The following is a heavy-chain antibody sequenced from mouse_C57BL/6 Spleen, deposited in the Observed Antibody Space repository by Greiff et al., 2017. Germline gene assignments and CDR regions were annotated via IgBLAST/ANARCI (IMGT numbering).Heavy chain of an antibody. CDR3: VSLITTVVKYFDV. D-gene: IGHD1-1*01. CDR1: GFSFNTYA. V-gene: IGHV10-1*01. J-gene: IGHJ1*03. CDR2: IRSKSNNYAT. Sequence: EVQRVESGGGLVQPKGSLKLSCAASGFSFNTYAMNWVRQAPGKGLEWVARIRSKSNNYATYYADSVKDRFTISRDDSESMLYLQMNNLKTEATAMYYCVSLITTVVKYFDVWGTGTTVTVSS.